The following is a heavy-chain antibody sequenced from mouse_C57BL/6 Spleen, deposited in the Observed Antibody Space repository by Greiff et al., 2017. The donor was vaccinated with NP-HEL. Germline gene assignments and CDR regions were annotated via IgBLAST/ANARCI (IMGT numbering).Heavy chain of an antibody. D-gene: IGHD1-1*01. V-gene: IGHV1-64*01. CDR3: ARISTTVVASDY. CDR1: GYTFTSYW. CDR2: IHPNSGST. Sequence: QVQLQQPGAELVKPGASVKLSCKASGYTFTSYWMHWVKQRPGQGLEWIGMIHPNSGSTNYNEKFKSKATLTVDKSSSTAYMQLSSLTSEDSAVYYCARISTTVVASDYWGQGTTLTVSS. J-gene: IGHJ2*01.